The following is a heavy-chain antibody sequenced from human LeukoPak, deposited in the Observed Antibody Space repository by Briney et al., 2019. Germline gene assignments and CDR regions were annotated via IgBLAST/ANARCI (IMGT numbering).Heavy chain of an antibody. J-gene: IGHJ4*02. CDR3: ARGSDYYDSSGYRFDY. Sequence: PSQTLSLTCTVSGDSISSGTYYWSWIRPPAGKGLEWIGRIYTSGSTNYNPSLKSRVTISVDASKNQFSLKLSSVTAADTAVYYCARGSDYYDSSGYRFDYWGQGTLVTVSS. D-gene: IGHD3-22*01. CDR2: IYTSGST. CDR1: GDSISSGTYY. V-gene: IGHV4-61*02.